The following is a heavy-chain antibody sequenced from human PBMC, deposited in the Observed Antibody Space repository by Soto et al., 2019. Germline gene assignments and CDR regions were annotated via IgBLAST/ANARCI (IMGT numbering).Heavy chain of an antibody. V-gene: IGHV1-3*01. CDR1: GYTFDNYA. CDR3: ARVQYSGYDFKLAFDL. J-gene: IGHJ3*01. CDR2: IHAGNGYT. Sequence: QVPLVQSGAQVKKPGASVKVSCKASGYTFDNYALHWVRQAPGRGIEWMGWIHAGNGYTKYSQSFQGRVTITRDTSASTVHMDLSSLRSEDTAVYYCARVQYSGYDFKLAFDLWGHWTMVTVSS. D-gene: IGHD5-12*01.